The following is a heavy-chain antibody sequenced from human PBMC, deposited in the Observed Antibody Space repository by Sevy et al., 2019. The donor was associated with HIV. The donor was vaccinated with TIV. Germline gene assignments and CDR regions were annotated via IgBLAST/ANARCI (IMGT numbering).Heavy chain of an antibody. CDR3: TRSVTTIY. J-gene: IGHJ4*02. Sequence: GGSLRLSCTGSGFAFSDYALSWVRQAPGKGLEWVGFIRNKEYNGTTEYAASVQGRFFISRDDSKSVAYLDMNSLKTADTGLYYCTRSVTTIYWGRGTLVTVSS. D-gene: IGHD4-4*01. V-gene: IGHV3-49*04. CDR1: GFAFSDYA. CDR2: IRNKEYNGTT.